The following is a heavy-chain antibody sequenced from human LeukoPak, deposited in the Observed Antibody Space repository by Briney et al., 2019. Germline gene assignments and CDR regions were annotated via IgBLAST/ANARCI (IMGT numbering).Heavy chain of an antibody. V-gene: IGHV4-61*02. CDR1: GDSISSGTYY. CDR2: IYTSGST. Sequence: SETQSLTCTVSGDSISSGTYYWSWIRQPAGKGLEWIGRIYTSGSTNYNPSLKSRVTISVDTSKNQFSLKLSSVTAADTAVYYCARAKRWLPFDYWGQGTLVTVSS. J-gene: IGHJ4*02. D-gene: IGHD5-24*01. CDR3: ARAKRWLPFDY.